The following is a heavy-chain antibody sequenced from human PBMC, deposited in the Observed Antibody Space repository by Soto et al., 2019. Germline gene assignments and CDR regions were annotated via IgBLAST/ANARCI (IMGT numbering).Heavy chain of an antibody. D-gene: IGHD6-13*01. Sequence: QVQLVESGGGVVQPGRSLRLSCAASGFTFSSYAMHWVRQAPGKGLEWVAVISYDGSTIYYADSVKGRFTISRDNSKNTLNLEMHSLRAEDTAVYYCAKVGGSSSWYRFYLDYWGQGTLVTVSS. CDR3: AKVGGSSSWYRFYLDY. CDR2: ISYDGSTI. V-gene: IGHV3-30*18. CDR1: GFTFSSYA. J-gene: IGHJ4*02.